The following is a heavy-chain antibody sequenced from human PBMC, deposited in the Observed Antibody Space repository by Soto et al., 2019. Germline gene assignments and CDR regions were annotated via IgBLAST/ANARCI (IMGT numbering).Heavy chain of an antibody. CDR2: INHSGST. CDR3: ARGHLSAVTMVRGALRY. J-gene: IGHJ4*02. V-gene: IGHV4-34*01. CDR1: GGSFSGYY. D-gene: IGHD3-10*01. Sequence: QVQLQQWGAGLLKPSETLSLTCAVYGGSFSGYYWSWIRQPPGKGLEWIGEINHSGSTNYNPSLKCRVTISVDTSKNQFSLKLSSVTAADTAVYYCARGHLSAVTMVRGALRYWGQGTLVTVSS.